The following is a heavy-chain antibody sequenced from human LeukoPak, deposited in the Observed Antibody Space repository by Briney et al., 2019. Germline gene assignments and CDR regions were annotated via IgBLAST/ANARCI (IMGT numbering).Heavy chain of an antibody. V-gene: IGHV3-11*04. J-gene: IGHJ3*02. Sequence: GGSLRLSCAASGFTFSDYYMTWIRQAPGKGLEWVSSISSDSETIYYGDSVRGRFTISRDNAKNSLYLQMDSLRADDTAVYYCARKPITGSHSGAFDIWGQGTMVTVSS. CDR3: ARKPITGSHSGAFDI. CDR1: GFTFSDYY. CDR2: ISSDSETI. D-gene: IGHD1-26*01.